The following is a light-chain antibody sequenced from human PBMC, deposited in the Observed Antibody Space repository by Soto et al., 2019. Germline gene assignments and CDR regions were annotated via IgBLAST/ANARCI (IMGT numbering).Light chain of an antibody. CDR2: DVS. J-gene: IGLJ1*01. CDR1: SSDVGGYNQ. Sequence: QSVLTQPASVSGSPGRSITISCTGTSSDVGGYNQVSWYQHHPGKAPKLIIDDVSNRPSGVSNRFSGSKSDNTASLTISGLQAEDEADYYCNSYTTSTTYVFGTGTKLTVL. V-gene: IGLV2-14*03. CDR3: NSYTTSTTYV.